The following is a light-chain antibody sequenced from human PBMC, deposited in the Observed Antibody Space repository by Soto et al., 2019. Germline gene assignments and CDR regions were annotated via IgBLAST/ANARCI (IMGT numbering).Light chain of an antibody. J-gene: IGKJ1*01. CDR2: GAS. V-gene: IGKV3-15*01. Sequence: EIMMTQSPATLSVSPGERATFSCRASESVSSNLAWYQQKPGQAPRLLIYGASTRATGIPAKFSGSGSGTEFTLTIGSLQSEDFAVYYCQQYNYWPRTFGQGTKVEIK. CDR3: QQYNYWPRT. CDR1: ESVSSN.